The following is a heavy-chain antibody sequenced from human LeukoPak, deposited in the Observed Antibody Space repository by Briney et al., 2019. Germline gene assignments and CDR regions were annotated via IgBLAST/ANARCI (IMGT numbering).Heavy chain of an antibody. V-gene: IGHV3-66*01. CDR1: GFTVSSNY. Sequence: PGGSLRLSCAASGFTVSSNYMSWVRQAPGKGLEWVSAMSAGGTSTYYADSVKGRFTISRDNAKNSLYLQMNSLRDEDTAVYYCARAAYASSPDYWGQGTLVTVSS. D-gene: IGHD2-2*01. CDR3: ARAAYASSPDY. CDR2: MSAGGTST. J-gene: IGHJ4*02.